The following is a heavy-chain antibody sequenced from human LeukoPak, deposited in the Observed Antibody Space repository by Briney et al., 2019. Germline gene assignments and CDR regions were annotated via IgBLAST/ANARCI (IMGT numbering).Heavy chain of an antibody. J-gene: IGHJ4*02. Sequence: GGSLRLSCVASGFTFSASYMTWVRQPPGKGLEWLSYISENSGDTNYADSVKGRFTVSRDNAKNSLYLQMNSLRVEDTAVYYCARDPRTVRIWGQGTLVTVSS. CDR1: GFTFSASY. CDR3: ARDPRTVRI. CDR2: ISENSGDT. V-gene: IGHV3-11*06. D-gene: IGHD1-1*01.